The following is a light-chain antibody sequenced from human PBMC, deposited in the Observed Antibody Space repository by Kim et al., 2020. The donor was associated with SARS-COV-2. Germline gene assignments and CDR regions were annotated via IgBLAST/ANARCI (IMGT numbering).Light chain of an antibody. CDR2: NTS. V-gene: IGLV1-40*01. CDR3: QSYDSSLSGSSV. CDR1: SSNMGAGYG. Sequence: VTSSRTGSSSNMGAGYGVHWYQQLPGTAPKLLIYNTSYRPSGVPDRFSGSKSGTSASLAITGLQAEDEADYYCQSYDSSLSGSSVFGTGTKVTVL. J-gene: IGLJ1*01.